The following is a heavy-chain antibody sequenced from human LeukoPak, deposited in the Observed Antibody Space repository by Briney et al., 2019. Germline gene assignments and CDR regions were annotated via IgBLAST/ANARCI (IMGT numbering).Heavy chain of an antibody. CDR1: GFTFSSYG. J-gene: IGHJ4*02. D-gene: IGHD3-10*01. CDR2: ISYDGSNK. CDR3: AKGDVQYLASTGSCFDY. V-gene: IGHV3-30*18. Sequence: GGSLRLSCAASGFTFSSYGMYWVRQAPGKGLEWVAVISYDGSNKYYADSVKGRFTISRDNSKNTLYLQMNSLRAEDTAVYYCAKGDVQYLASTGSCFDYWGQGTLVTVSS.